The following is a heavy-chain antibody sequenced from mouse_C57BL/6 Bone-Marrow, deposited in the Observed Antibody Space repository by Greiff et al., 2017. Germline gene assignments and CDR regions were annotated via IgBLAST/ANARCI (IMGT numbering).Heavy chain of an antibody. Sequence: QVQLQQPGAELVKPGASVKMSCKASGYTFTSYWITWVKQRPGQGLEWIGDIYPGSGSTNYTEKFKSKATLTVDTSSSTAYMPLSSLTSEDSAVYYCARPYDSNYWYFDVWGTGTTVTVSS. CDR3: ARPYDSNYWYFDV. CDR2: IYPGSGST. V-gene: IGHV1-55*01. CDR1: GYTFTSYW. J-gene: IGHJ1*03. D-gene: IGHD2-5*01.